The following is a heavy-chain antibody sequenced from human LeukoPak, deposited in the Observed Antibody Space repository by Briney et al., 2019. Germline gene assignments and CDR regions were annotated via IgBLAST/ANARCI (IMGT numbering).Heavy chain of an antibody. Sequence: SETLSLTCAVYGGSFGDYYWSWIRQPPGKGLEWIGTIYSTGNTYYNPSLKSRLTISVDTSKNQFSLKLSSVTAADTAVYYCARGGESGYDTWGQGSLVTVSS. CDR2: IYSTGNT. V-gene: IGHV4-34*01. J-gene: IGHJ5*02. CDR1: GGSFGDYY. D-gene: IGHD5-12*01. CDR3: ARGGESGYDT.